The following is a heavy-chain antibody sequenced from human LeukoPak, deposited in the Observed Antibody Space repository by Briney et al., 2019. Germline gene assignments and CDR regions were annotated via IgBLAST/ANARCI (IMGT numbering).Heavy chain of an antibody. J-gene: IGHJ4*02. CDR1: GFTFSSRG. D-gene: IGHD3-10*01. V-gene: IGHV3-33*01. CDR2: IWSDGSNK. CDR3: ATWFYYGSGSYIDY. Sequence: GGSLRLSCAASGFTFSSRGMHWVRQAPGKGLVWVAVIWSDGSNKYYADSVKGRFTISRDNSKNTLYLQMNSRRAEDTAMYYCATWFYYGSGSYIDYWGQGTLVTVSS.